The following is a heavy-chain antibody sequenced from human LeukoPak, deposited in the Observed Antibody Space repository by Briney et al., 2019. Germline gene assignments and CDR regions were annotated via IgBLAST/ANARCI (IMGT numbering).Heavy chain of an antibody. CDR2: IYSSGST. Sequence: SETLSLTCTVSGGSTTDYFWSWIRQPAGKGLEWIGRIYSSGSTNYNASLKSRVTMSVDTSKNQFSLKLSSVTAADTAVYYCARVRTMIVGPLDAFDIWGQGTMVTVSS. D-gene: IGHD3-22*01. CDR1: GGSTTDYF. J-gene: IGHJ3*02. CDR3: ARVRTMIVGPLDAFDI. V-gene: IGHV4-4*07.